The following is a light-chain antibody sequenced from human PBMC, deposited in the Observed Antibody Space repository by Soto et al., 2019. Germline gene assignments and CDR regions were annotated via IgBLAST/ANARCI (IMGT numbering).Light chain of an antibody. V-gene: IGKV1-39*01. CDR3: QQSYSSPVT. CDR1: QSISSY. J-gene: IGKJ1*01. CDR2: AAS. Sequence: DLQMTQSPSSLSASVGDRVTITCRASQSISSYLNWYQQKPGKAPKLLIYAASSLQSGVPSRFSGSGSGTDFTLTISSLQPDDFATYYCQQSYSSPVTFGQGTKVDNK.